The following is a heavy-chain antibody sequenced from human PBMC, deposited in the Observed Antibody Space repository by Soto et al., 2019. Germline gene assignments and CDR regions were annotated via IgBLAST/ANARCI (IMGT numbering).Heavy chain of an antibody. CDR2: IYYSGST. CDR1: GGSISSSSYY. D-gene: IGHD2-15*01. CDR3: ARPSGSNSYSCDS. V-gene: IGHV4-39*01. J-gene: IGHJ5*02. Sequence: SETLSLTCTVSGGSISSSSYYWGWIRQPPGKGLEWIGSIYYSGSTYYNPSLKSRVTISVDTSKNQFSLKLSSVTAADTAVYYCARPSGSNSYSCDSWGKGPLVSSPQ.